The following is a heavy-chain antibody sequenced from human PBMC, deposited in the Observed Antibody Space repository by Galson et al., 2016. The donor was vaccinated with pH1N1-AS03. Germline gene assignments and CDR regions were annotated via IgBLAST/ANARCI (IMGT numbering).Heavy chain of an antibody. Sequence: SLRLSCAASGFSFSSYAMGWVRQTPGRGLECLSTIDNGAFNTYYKDSLEGRFTISRDNSKNTLYLHMNSLRADDTALYYCAKGLFDIYAGYFEYWGQGILVTVSS. CDR3: AKGLFDIYAGYFEY. V-gene: IGHV3-23*05. D-gene: IGHD4-23*01. CDR1: GFSFSSYA. J-gene: IGHJ4*02. CDR2: IDNGAFNT.